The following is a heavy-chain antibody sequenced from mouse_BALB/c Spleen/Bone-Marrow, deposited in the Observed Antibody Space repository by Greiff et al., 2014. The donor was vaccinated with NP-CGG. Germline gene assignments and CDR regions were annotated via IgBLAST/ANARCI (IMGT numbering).Heavy chain of an antibody. CDR3: ARHESYGNYLYFDV. J-gene: IGHJ1*01. D-gene: IGHD2-1*01. V-gene: IGHV1-62-2*01. CDR2: FYPGSGSI. Sequence: VQLQPSGAGLVKTGASVKLSCKASGYTFTEYIIHWVKQRSGQGLEWIGGFYPGSGSIKYNEKFKDKATLTADKSSSTVYMELSRLTSEDSAVYFCARHESYGNYLYFDVWGAGTTVTVSS. CDR1: GYTFTEYI.